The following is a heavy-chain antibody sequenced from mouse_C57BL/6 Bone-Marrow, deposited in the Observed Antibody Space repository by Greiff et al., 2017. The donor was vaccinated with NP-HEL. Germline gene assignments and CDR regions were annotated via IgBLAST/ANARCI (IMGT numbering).Heavy chain of an antibody. CDR3: ARGYDYGYYFDY. J-gene: IGHJ2*01. V-gene: IGHV1-26*01. D-gene: IGHD2-4*01. CDR1: GYTFTDYY. Sequence: VQLQQSGPELVKPGASVKISCKASGYTFTDYYMNWVKQSHGKSLEWIGDINPNNGGTSYNQKFKGKATLTVDKSSSTAYMELRSLTSEDSAVYYCARGYDYGYYFDYWGQGTTLTVSS. CDR2: INPNNGGT.